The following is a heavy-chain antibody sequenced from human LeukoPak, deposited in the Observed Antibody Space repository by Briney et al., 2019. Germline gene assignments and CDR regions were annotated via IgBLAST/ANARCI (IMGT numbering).Heavy chain of an antibody. CDR3: AAGWYGGPYDY. D-gene: IGHD6-19*01. CDR2: IYPGDSDT. V-gene: IGHV5-51*01. CDR1: GYRFTNYW. J-gene: IGHJ4*02. Sequence: GESLKISCQGSGYRFTNYWIGWVRPMPGKGPEWMAIIYPGDSDTRYSPSFQGRVTISADKSISTAYLQWSSLKASDPAMYYCAAGWYGGPYDYWGQGILVTVSS.